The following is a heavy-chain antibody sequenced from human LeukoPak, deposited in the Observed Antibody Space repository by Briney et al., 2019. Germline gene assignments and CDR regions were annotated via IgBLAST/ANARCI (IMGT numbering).Heavy chain of an antibody. Sequence: SETLSLTCSVSGGSITNYYWSWIRQPPGKALEWIGYIYYTGSTNYNPSLKSRVTISVDTSKNHFSLKLSSVTAADTAVYYCARGKYNWNDVGWFDPWGQGTLVTVSS. CDR1: GGSITNYY. CDR2: IYYTGST. J-gene: IGHJ5*02. V-gene: IGHV4-59*01. D-gene: IGHD1-20*01. CDR3: ARGKYNWNDVGWFDP.